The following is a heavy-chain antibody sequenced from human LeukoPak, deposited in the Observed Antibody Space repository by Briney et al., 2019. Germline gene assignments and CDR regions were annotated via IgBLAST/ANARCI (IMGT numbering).Heavy chain of an antibody. D-gene: IGHD1-26*01. Sequence: SETLSLTRTVSGGSISSSSYYWGWIRQPPGKGPEWIGSIYYSGSTYYNPSFKSRVTIFIDTSKNQFSLKLTSVTAADTAVYYCARSPSGGYVSVISYFDLWRRGTMVTVSS. CDR3: ARSPSGGYVSVISYFDL. CDR1: GGSISSSSYY. CDR2: IYYSGST. V-gene: IGHV4-39*01. J-gene: IGHJ2*01.